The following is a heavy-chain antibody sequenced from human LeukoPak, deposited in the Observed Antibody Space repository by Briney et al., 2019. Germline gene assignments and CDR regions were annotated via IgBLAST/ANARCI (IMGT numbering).Heavy chain of an antibody. D-gene: IGHD2-15*01. CDR3: ARDGTDNACSGYDDAFDI. CDR2: IKQDGSEK. Sequence: PGGSLRLSCAASGFTFSSYWMSWVRQAPGKGLEWVANIKQDGSEKYYVDSVKGRFTISRDNSKNSLYLQMNSLRAEDTAVYYCARDGTDNACSGYDDAFDIWGQGTMVTVSS. J-gene: IGHJ3*02. V-gene: IGHV3-7*01. CDR1: GFTFSSYW.